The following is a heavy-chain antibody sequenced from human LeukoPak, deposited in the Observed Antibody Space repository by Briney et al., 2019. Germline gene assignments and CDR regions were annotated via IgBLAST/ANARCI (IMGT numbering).Heavy chain of an antibody. V-gene: IGHV1-24*01. CDR3: ATEGDYSLDY. J-gene: IGHJ4*02. CDR2: IDHENGEE. CDR1: GYSLSELL. D-gene: IGHD2-15*01. Sequence: ASVKVSCKVSGYSLSELLIDWVRQPLGKGLEWMAGIDHENGEEVSAQNFQGRVTVAKDTSTDTAYMELSGLKSDDSAIYYCATEGDYSLDYWGQGTLVIVSS.